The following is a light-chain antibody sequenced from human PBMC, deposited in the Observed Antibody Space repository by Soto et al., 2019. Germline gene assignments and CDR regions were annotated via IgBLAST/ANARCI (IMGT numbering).Light chain of an antibody. CDR3: SSYTSTITFYV. Sequence: QSALTQPAAVSGSPGQSITISCTGTSSDVGGYNYVSWYQQHPGKAPKLLIYDVSYRPSGVSNRFSGSKSGNTASLTISGLQAEDEAYCFCSSYTSTITFYVFGTGTKVTV. CDR2: DVS. J-gene: IGLJ1*01. CDR1: SSDVGGYNY. V-gene: IGLV2-14*01.